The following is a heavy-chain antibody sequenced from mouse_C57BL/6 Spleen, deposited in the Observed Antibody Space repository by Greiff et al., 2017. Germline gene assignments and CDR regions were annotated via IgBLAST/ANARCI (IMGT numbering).Heavy chain of an antibody. CDR3: AGRSTGVATDWYVDV. CDR1: GYSFTDYN. J-gene: IGHJ1*03. D-gene: IGHD1-1*01. CDR2: INPNYGTT. Sequence: VQLQQSGPELVKPGASVKISCKASGYSFTDYNMNWVKQSNGKSLEWIGVINPNYGTTSYNQKFKGKATLTVDQSSSTAYIQLNSLTSEDAAVYYCAGRSTGVATDWYVDVWGTGTTVTVSS. V-gene: IGHV1-39*01.